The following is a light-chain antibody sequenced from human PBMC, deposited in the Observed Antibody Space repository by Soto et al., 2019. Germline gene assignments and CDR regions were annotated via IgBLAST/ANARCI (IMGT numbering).Light chain of an antibody. Sequence: QSALTQPRSVSGSPGQSVTISCTGTSSDVGGYNYVSWYQQHPGKVPKLMIYDVTKRPSGVPDRFSGSKSGNTASLSISGLQAEDEADYYCCLYAGSYPWVFGGGTKLTVL. V-gene: IGLV2-11*01. CDR3: CLYAGSYPWV. J-gene: IGLJ3*02. CDR2: DVT. CDR1: SSDVGGYNY.